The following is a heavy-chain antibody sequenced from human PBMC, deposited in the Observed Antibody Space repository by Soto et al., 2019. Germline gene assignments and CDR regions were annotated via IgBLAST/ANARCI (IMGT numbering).Heavy chain of an antibody. CDR2: IDGSGGST. J-gene: IGHJ4*02. V-gene: IGHV3-23*01. CDR3: AKERATVTTND. D-gene: IGHD4-17*01. Sequence: EVQLLESGGGLVQPGGSLRLSCAASGFNFHSYAMSWVRQAPGKGLEWVSGIDGSGGSTFYADSVKGRFTISRDNSKTTLYLQMNSLRAEDTGVYYCAKERATVTTNDWGQGTLVTVYS. CDR1: GFNFHSYA.